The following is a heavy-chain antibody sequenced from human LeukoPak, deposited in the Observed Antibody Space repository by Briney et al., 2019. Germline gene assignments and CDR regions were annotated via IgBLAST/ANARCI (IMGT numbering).Heavy chain of an antibody. CDR1: EFTFSSYS. CDR3: ARARQWPVQAYYFDY. V-gene: IGHV3-48*01. J-gene: IGHJ4*02. CDR2: ITNSGNSK. Sequence: PRGSLRLSCAASEFTFSSYSMNWVRQAPGKGLEWVSYITNSGNSKSYADSVKGRFTISRDNSKNTLYLQMNSLRAEDTAVYYCARARQWPVQAYYFDYWGQGTLVTVSS. D-gene: IGHD6-19*01.